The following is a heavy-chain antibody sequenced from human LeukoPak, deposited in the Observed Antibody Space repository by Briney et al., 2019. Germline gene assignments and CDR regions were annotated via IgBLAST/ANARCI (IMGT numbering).Heavy chain of an antibody. CDR2: ISYDGSNK. V-gene: IGHV3-30*04. Sequence: GGSLRLSCAASGFTFSSYAMHWVRQAPGKGLEWMAVISYDGSNKYYADSVKGRFTISRDNSKNTLYLQMNSLRAEDTAVYYCARGAHIVVVPAAPDYWGQGTLVTVSP. D-gene: IGHD2-2*01. J-gene: IGHJ4*02. CDR1: GFTFSSYA. CDR3: ARGAHIVVVPAAPDY.